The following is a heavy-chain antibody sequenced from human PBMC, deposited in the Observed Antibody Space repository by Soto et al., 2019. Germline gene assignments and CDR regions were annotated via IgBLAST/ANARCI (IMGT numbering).Heavy chain of an antibody. CDR1: GGSISSSNW. D-gene: IGHD3-3*01. J-gene: IGHJ6*02. CDR2: IYHSGST. Sequence: SETLSLTCAVSGGSISSSNWWSWVRQPPGKGLEWIGEIYHSGSTNYNPSLKSRVTISVDKSKNQFSLKLSSVTAADTAVYYCARRAERPRYDFWSGSQDYYGMDVWGQGTTVTVSS. V-gene: IGHV4-4*02. CDR3: ARRAERPRYDFWSGSQDYYGMDV.